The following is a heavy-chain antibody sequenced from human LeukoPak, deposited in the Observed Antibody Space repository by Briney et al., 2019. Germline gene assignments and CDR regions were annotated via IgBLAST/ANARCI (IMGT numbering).Heavy chain of an antibody. J-gene: IGHJ4*02. CDR1: GGSISSSSYY. V-gene: IGHV4-39*01. CDR2: IYYSGST. CDR3: ARHGYSYVLDY. D-gene: IGHD5-18*01. Sequence: KPSETLSLTCTVSGGSISSSSYYWGWIRQPPGKGLEWIGRIYYSGSTYYNPSLKSRVTISVDTSKNQFSLKLSSVTAADTAVYYCARHGYSYVLDYWGQGTLVTVSS.